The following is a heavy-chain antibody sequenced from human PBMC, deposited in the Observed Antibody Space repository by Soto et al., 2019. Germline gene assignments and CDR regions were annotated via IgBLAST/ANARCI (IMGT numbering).Heavy chain of an antibody. CDR2: ISYDGTNK. CDR3: ANDFYEFDY. V-gene: IGHV3-30*18. J-gene: IGHJ4*02. CDR1: GFIFSNYA. Sequence: VGSLRLSCAASGFIFSNYAMHWVRQAPGKGLEWVAVISYDGTNKYYADSVKGRFTISRDNSKNTLYLQMNSLRAEDTAVYYCANDFYEFDYWGQGTVVTVSS. D-gene: IGHD3-3*01.